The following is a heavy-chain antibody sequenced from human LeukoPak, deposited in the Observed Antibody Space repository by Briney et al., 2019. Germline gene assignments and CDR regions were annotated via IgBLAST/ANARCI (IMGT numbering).Heavy chain of an antibody. J-gene: IGHJ4*02. Sequence: SGTLSLTCAVSGGSISNINWWSWVRQPPGKGPEWIGEIHHSGITNYNPSLKSRVTISVDNSKNQFSLKLSSVTAAGTAVYYCASVSPIAAAGNSFDYWGQGTLVTVSS. V-gene: IGHV4-4*02. D-gene: IGHD6-13*01. CDR2: IHHSGIT. CDR1: GGSISNINW. CDR3: ASVSPIAAAGNSFDY.